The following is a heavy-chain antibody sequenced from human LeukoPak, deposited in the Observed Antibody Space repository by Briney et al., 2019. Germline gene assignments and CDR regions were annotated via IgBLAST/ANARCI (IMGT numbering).Heavy chain of an antibody. V-gene: IGHV1-8*03. J-gene: IGHJ4*02. D-gene: IGHD6-19*01. CDR1: GYTFTRYD. Sequence: ASVKVSCKASGYTFTRYDINWVRQATGQGLEWMGWMNPKSGNTGHAQKFQGRVTITRDTSISTVYMELSSLRSEDTAVYYCARDLHSSGWYREGYWGQGTLVTVSS. CDR2: MNPKSGNT. CDR3: ARDLHSSGWYREGY.